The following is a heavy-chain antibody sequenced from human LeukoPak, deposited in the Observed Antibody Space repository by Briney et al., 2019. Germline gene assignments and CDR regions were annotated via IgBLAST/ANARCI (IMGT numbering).Heavy chain of an antibody. CDR3: AKTKGRDGQPPFDY. CDR1: GFTFSSYW. CDR2: INNDGINT. D-gene: IGHD5-24*01. J-gene: IGHJ4*02. V-gene: IGHV3-74*01. Sequence: QPGGSLRLSCAASGFTFSSYWMHWVRQAPGKGLVWVSRINNDGINTSYADSVKGRFTISRDNSKNTLYLQMNSLRAEDTAVYYCAKTKGRDGQPPFDYWGQGTLVTVSS.